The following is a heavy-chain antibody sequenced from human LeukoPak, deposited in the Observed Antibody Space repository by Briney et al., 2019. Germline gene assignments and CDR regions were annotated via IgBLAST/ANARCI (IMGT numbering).Heavy chain of an antibody. V-gene: IGHV1-8*03. Sequence: ASVTVSCKSSGYTFTTYDINWVRQATGQGLEWMGWMNPNSGYTGYAQKFQGRVTITRDTSISTAYMELSSLRSEDTAVYYCARVAGSIDYWGQGTLVTVSS. D-gene: IGHD6-19*01. CDR1: GYTFTTYD. CDR2: MNPNSGYT. J-gene: IGHJ4*02. CDR3: ARVAGSIDY.